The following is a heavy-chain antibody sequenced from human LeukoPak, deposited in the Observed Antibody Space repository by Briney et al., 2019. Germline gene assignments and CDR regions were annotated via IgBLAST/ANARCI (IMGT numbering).Heavy chain of an antibody. J-gene: IGHJ2*01. V-gene: IGHV3-23*01. D-gene: IGHD3-3*01. CDR3: AKVWADYDFWSAYYWYFDL. Sequence: PGGSLRLSCAASGFTFSSHAMSWVRQAPGKGLEWVSAVSGNGAGTFYTDSVKGRFTISRDNSRHTLYLQMDSLRAEDTAVYYCAKVWADYDFWSAYYWYFDLWGRGTLVTVSS. CDR1: GFTFSSHA. CDR2: VSGNGAGT.